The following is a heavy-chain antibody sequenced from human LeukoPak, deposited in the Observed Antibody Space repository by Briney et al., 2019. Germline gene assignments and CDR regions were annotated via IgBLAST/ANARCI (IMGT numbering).Heavy chain of an antibody. Sequence: GGSLRLSCAASGFTFSSYAMSWVRQAPGKGLEWVSAISGSGGSTYYADSVKGRFTISRDNSKNTLYLQMNSLRAEDTAVYYCAKGGDYVWGSYRYTPYYFDYWGQGTLVTVSS. V-gene: IGHV3-23*01. CDR1: GFTFSSYA. CDR3: AKGGDYVWGSYRYTPYYFDY. J-gene: IGHJ4*02. CDR2: ISGSGGST. D-gene: IGHD3-16*02.